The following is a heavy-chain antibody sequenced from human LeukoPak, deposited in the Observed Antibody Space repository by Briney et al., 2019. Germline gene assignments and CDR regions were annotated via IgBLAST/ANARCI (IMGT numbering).Heavy chain of an antibody. Sequence: ASVKVSCKASGYTFTSYYMHWVRQAPGQGLEWMGIINPSGGSTSYAQKFQGRVTMTRDTSTSTVYMELSSLRSEDTAVYYCARGQPKSEYYDYVWGSYRDNWFDPWGQGTLVTVSS. J-gene: IGHJ5*02. CDR1: GYTFTSYY. V-gene: IGHV1-46*01. D-gene: IGHD3-16*02. CDR2: INPSGGST. CDR3: ARGQPKSEYYDYVWGSYRDNWFDP.